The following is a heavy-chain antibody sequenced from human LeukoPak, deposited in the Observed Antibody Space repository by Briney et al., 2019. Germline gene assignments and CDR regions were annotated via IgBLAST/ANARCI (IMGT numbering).Heavy chain of an antibody. CDR3: ARANILTGPNY. CDR2: IYYSGST. D-gene: IGHD3-9*01. Sequence: SETLSLTCTVSGGSISSDGYYWSWIRQHPGKGLEWIGYIYYSGSTYYNPSLKSRVTISVDTSKNQFSLNLDSVTAADTAVYYCARANILTGPNYWGQGTQVTVSS. V-gene: IGHV4-31*03. J-gene: IGHJ4*02. CDR1: GGSISSDGYY.